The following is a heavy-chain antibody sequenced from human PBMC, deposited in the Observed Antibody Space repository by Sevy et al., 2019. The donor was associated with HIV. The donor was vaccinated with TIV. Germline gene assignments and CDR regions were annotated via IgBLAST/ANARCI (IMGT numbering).Heavy chain of an antibody. CDR2: TRNKADGYTT. CDR1: GFTFSDHY. V-gene: IGHV3-72*01. D-gene: IGHD2-8*01. Sequence: GGSLRLSCVASGFTFSDHYMEWVRQAPGKGLEWVGRTRNKADGYTTEYAASVKGRFTISRDDSKNSLYVQMNSLKTEDTAVYFCAREGCTRPHDYWGQGTLVTVSS. CDR3: AREGCTRPHDY. J-gene: IGHJ4*02.